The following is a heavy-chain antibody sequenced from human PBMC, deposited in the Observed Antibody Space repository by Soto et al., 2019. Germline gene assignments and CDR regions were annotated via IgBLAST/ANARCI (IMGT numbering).Heavy chain of an antibody. V-gene: IGHV1-69*04. CDR3: ARDGEWLRSPGAFDI. D-gene: IGHD5-12*01. CDR1: GGTFSSYA. J-gene: IGHJ3*02. CDR2: IIPILGIA. Sequence: SVKVSCKPSGGTFSSYAISWARQAPGQGLEWMGRIIPILGIANYAQKFQGRVTITADKSTSTAYMELSSLRSEDTAVYYCARDGEWLRSPGAFDIWGQGTMVTVSS.